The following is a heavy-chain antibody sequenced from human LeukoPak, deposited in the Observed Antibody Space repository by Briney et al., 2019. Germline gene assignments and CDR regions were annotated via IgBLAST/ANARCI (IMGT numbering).Heavy chain of an antibody. CDR1: GFTFSSYE. D-gene: IGHD3-22*01. Sequence: GGSLRLSCPASGFTFSSYEMNWVRQAPGKGLEWVSYISSSGSTIYYADSVKGRFTISRDNAKNSLYLQMNSLRAEDTAVYYCARWDLFHYDSSGYYYENWFDPWGQGTLVTVSS. CDR3: ARWDLFHYDSSGYYYENWFDP. V-gene: IGHV3-48*03. J-gene: IGHJ5*02. CDR2: ISSSGSTI.